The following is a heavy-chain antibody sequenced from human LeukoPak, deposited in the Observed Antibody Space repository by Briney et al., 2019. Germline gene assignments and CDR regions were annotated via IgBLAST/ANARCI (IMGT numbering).Heavy chain of an antibody. CDR2: VSGSGGST. CDR1: GFTFTSFA. J-gene: IGHJ4*02. V-gene: IGHV3-23*01. CDR3: AKVVYYYDSSGYQNDDY. Sequence: GGSLRLSCAASGFTFTSFAMSWVRQAPGKGLEWVSAVSGSGGSTYYADSVKGRFTISRDNSKNTLYLQMNSLRAEDTAVYYCAKVVYYYDSSGYQNDDYWGQGTLVTVSS. D-gene: IGHD3-22*01.